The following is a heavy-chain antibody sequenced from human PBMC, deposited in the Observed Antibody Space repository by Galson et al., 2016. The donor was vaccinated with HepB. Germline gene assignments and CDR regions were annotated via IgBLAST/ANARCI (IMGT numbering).Heavy chain of an antibody. Sequence: SLRLSCAASGFTFSTAWMNWVRQAPGKGLEWVGLIKSKNDGGTTDYAAPVKGRFTISTHDSENTLYLQMNSLKTEDTAVYYCTTVANSGYDFKYQHYAMDVWGQGTTVTVSS. CDR1: GFTFSTAW. CDR3: TTVANSGYDFKYQHYAMDV. J-gene: IGHJ6*02. V-gene: IGHV3-15*01. D-gene: IGHD5-12*01. CDR2: IKSKNDGGTT.